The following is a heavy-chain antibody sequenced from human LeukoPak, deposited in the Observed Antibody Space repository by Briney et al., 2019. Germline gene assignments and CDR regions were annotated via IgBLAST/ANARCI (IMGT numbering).Heavy chain of an antibody. J-gene: IGHJ4*02. Sequence: GGSLRLSCAASGFTFSSYAMSWVRQAPGKGLEWVSGISGCGGSTYYADSVQGRFTISRDNSKNTLYLQMNSLRAEDTALYYCTKDRLGSYYYFDYWGQGTLVTVSS. D-gene: IGHD3-10*01. CDR3: TKDRLGSYYYFDY. V-gene: IGHV3-23*01. CDR2: ISGCGGST. CDR1: GFTFSSYA.